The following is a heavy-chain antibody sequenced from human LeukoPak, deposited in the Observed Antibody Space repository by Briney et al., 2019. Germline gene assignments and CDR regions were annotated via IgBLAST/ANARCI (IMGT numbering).Heavy chain of an antibody. CDR2: IYYTGST. J-gene: IGHJ4*02. CDR3: ATVGDYIWGSYNDY. D-gene: IGHD3-16*01. V-gene: IGHV4-39*07. CDR1: GVSISSNTFS. Sequence: PSETLSLTCNVSGVSISSNTFSWGWIRQPPGKGREWIGNIYYTGSTYYNPSLTSRVTISIDTSRNQFSLHLSSVTAADTAVYYCATVGDYIWGSYNDYWGQGTLVTVSS.